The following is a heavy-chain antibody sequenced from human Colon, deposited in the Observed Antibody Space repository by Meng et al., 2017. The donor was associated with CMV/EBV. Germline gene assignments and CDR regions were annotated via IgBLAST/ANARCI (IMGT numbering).Heavy chain of an antibody. J-gene: IGHJ4*02. CDR3: AKGRGSSTSSYDY. CDR1: GFTFSSYA. Sequence: GGSLRLSCAASGFTFSSYAMSWVRQAPGKGLEWVSIITGSGGSTYYADSVKGRFTLSRDNSKNTLYLQMNSLRVEDTAVYYCAKGRGSSTSSYDYWGQGTLVTVSS. V-gene: IGHV3-23*01. D-gene: IGHD2-2*01. CDR2: ITGSGGST.